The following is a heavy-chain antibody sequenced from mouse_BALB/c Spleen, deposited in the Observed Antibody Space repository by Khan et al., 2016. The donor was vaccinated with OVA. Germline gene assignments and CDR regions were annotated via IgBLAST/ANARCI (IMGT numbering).Heavy chain of an antibody. CDR2: INPSNGYT. CDR1: GYTFTSYT. V-gene: IGHV1-4*01. D-gene: IGHD2-14*01. Sequence: QVQLQQSGAELARPGASVKLSCKASGYTFTSYTIPWIKTRPGQGLEWIGYINPSNGYTNYNQKFKDKATLTTDKSSTPAYLQMRSLTSDDSEVYNWVREGAYHRYDGWCAYWGQGTLVTVSA. CDR3: VREGAYHRYDGWCAY. J-gene: IGHJ3*01.